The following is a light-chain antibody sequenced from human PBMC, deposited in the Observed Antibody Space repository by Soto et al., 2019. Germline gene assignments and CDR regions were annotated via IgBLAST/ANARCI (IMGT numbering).Light chain of an antibody. CDR3: QHYRTS. J-gene: IGKJ4*01. V-gene: IGKV3-20*01. CDR2: GAS. CDR1: QSVSSSY. Sequence: EIVLTQSPGTLSLSPGERATLSCRASQSVSSSYLAWYQQKPGQAPRQLIYGASSRATGIPDRFSGSGSGTDVTLTITRLEREDFAVYYCQHYRTSFGGGTRVDIK.